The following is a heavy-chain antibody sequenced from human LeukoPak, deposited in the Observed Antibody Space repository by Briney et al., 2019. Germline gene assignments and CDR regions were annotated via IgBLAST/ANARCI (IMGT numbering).Heavy chain of an antibody. Sequence: PGGSLRLSCAASGFTFSSYAMSWVRQAPGKGLEWVSAISGSGGSTYYADSVKGRFTISRDNSKNTLYLQMNSLRVEDTAVYYCARFASPSCCQSAFDIWGQGTMVTVSS. J-gene: IGHJ3*02. CDR3: ARFASPSCCQSAFDI. CDR2: ISGSGGST. D-gene: IGHD2-2*01. CDR1: GFTFSSYA. V-gene: IGHV3-23*01.